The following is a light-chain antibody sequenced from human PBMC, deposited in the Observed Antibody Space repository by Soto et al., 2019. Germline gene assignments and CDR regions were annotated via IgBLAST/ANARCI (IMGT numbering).Light chain of an antibody. CDR1: QSISTW. V-gene: IGKV1-5*03. J-gene: IGKJ5*01. CDR3: QQANSFPIT. CDR2: KAS. Sequence: DIQMTQSPSTLSASVGDRVTITCRASQSISTWLAWYQQKPGKAPKLLIYKASTLKSGVPSRFSGSGSGTDFTLTISSLQPEDFATYYCQQANSFPITFGQGTRLAI.